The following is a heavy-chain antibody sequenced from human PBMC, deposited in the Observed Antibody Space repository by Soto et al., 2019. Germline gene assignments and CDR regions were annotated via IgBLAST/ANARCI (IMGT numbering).Heavy chain of an antibody. CDR3: AGGGVRGVISRTKDQDGIDV. CDR2: IYPGDSDT. D-gene: IGHD3-10*01. CDR1: GYSFTSYW. Sequence: PGESLKISCKGSGYSFTSYWIGWVRQMPGKGLECMGIIYPGDSDTRYSPSFQGQVTISADKSISTAYLQWSSLKASDTAMYYCAGGGVRGVISRTKDQDGIDVCSQRSTVTVSS. V-gene: IGHV5-51*01. J-gene: IGHJ6*02.